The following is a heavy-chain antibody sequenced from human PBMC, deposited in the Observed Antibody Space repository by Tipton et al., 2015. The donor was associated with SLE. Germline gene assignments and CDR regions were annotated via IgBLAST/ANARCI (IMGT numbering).Heavy chain of an antibody. CDR1: GFTFSSYA. Sequence: GSLRLSCSASGFTFSSYAMHWVRQAPGKGLEYVSAISSNGGSTYYADSVKGRFTISRDNSKNTLYLQMSSLRAEDTAVYYCVKDRVGIAARLRAYYFDYWGQGTLVTVSS. V-gene: IGHV3-64D*06. J-gene: IGHJ4*02. D-gene: IGHD6-6*01. CDR2: ISSNGGST. CDR3: VKDRVGIAARLRAYYFDY.